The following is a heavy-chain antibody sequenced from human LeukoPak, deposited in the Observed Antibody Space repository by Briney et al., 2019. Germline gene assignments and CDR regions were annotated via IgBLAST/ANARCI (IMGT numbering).Heavy chain of an antibody. CDR2: IYGSGST. CDR3: GRGLSPWNIDYYYLDV. Sequence: SETLSLTCTVSGGSISSYYWSWIRQPADKGLEWIGRIYGSGSTNYNPSLKSRVTMSVDTSKNQFSLNLRSVTAADTAVYYCGRGLSPWNIDYYYLDVWGKGTTVTVSS. CDR1: GGSISSYY. D-gene: IGHD1/OR15-1a*01. V-gene: IGHV4-4*07. J-gene: IGHJ6*03.